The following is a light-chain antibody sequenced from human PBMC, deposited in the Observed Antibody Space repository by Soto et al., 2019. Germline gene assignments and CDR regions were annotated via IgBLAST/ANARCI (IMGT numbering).Light chain of an antibody. CDR2: GTS. CDR3: QQYGSSLFT. J-gene: IGKJ3*01. V-gene: IGKV3-20*01. Sequence: EIVMTQSPATLSVSPGERATLSCRASQSIGSNLAWYQQKPGQAPRLLIYGTSIRASGVPERFSGGGSGTDFTLTITRLEPEDFAVYYCQQYGSSLFTFGPGTKVDIK. CDR1: QSIGSN.